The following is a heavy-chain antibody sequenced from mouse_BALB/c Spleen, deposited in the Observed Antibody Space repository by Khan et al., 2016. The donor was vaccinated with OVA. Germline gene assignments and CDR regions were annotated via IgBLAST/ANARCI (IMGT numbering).Heavy chain of an antibody. V-gene: IGHV1S135*01. CDR1: GYSFTDYN. J-gene: IGHJ2*01. D-gene: IGHD1-1*01. Sequence: VQLQQSGPELVKPGASVKVSCKASGYSFTDYNMFWVKQSHGKSLEWIGYIDPYNGGNXXNQNFKGKATLTVDKSSSTAFMHLNSLTSEDSAVYYCALIFSYGSGFDYWGQGTTVTVSS. CDR2: IDPYNGGN. CDR3: ALIFSYGSGFDY.